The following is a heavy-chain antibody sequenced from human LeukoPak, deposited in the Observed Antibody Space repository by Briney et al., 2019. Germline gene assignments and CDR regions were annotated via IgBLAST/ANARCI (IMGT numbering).Heavy chain of an antibody. Sequence: TSETLSLTCTVSGGSINSSSYYWGWIRQPPGKGLEWIGSIYYSGSTYYNPSLKSRVTISVDTSKNQFSLKLSSVTAADTAVYYCARARITMIVVVINGAFDIWGQGTMVTVSS. CDR2: IYYSGST. CDR1: GGSINSSSYY. D-gene: IGHD3-22*01. J-gene: IGHJ3*02. CDR3: ARARITMIVVVINGAFDI. V-gene: IGHV4-39*07.